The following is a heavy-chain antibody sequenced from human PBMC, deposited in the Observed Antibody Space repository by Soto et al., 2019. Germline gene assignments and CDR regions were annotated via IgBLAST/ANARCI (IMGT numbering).Heavy chain of an antibody. V-gene: IGHV1-69*12. J-gene: IGHJ6*02. Sequence: QVQLVQSGAEVKKPGSSVKVSCKSSGGTFSNYGFSWVRQAPGQGLECMGVIVPIFGAEHPQKFQGRVTITADESTTTGFMDLRGLRSEDTAVYYSARGGSDYEGSGYYQGHVWGQGTTVTVSS. D-gene: IGHD3-22*01. CDR3: ARGGSDYEGSGYYQGHV. CDR1: GGTFSNYG. CDR2: IVPIFGA.